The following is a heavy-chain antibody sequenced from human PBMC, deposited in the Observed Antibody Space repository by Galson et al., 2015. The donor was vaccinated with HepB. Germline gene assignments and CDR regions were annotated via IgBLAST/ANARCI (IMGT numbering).Heavy chain of an antibody. V-gene: IGHV1-24*01. D-gene: IGHD3-10*01. CDR1: GYTLTELS. CDR2: FDPEDGET. J-gene: IGHJ4*02. CDR3: ATGFRGGELLWY. Sequence: SVKVSCKVSGYTLTELSMHWVRQAPGKGLEWMGGFDPEDGETIYAQKFQGRVTMTEDTSTDTAYMELSSLRSEDTAGYYCATGFRGGELLWYWGQGTLVTVSS.